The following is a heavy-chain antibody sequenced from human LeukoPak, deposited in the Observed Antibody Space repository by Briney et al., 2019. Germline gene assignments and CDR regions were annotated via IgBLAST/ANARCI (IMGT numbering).Heavy chain of an antibody. CDR2: ISYDGSNK. V-gene: IGHV3-30*04. D-gene: IGHD5-18*01. CDR3: ARVRYSYGYIEAFDI. Sequence: GGSLRLSCAASGFTFSSYAMHWVRQAPGKGLEWVAVISYDGSNKYYADSVKGRFTISRDNSKNTLYLQMNSLRAEDTAVYYCARVRYSYGYIEAFDIWGQGTMATVSS. CDR1: GFTFSSYA. J-gene: IGHJ3*02.